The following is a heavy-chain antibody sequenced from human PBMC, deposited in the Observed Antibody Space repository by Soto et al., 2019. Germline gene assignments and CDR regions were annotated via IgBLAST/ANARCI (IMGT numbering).Heavy chain of an antibody. CDR1: GGTFSSYA. V-gene: IGHV1-69*01. CDR3: ARAPGGGTTVGVYYFDY. J-gene: IGHJ4*02. CDR2: IIPIFGTA. Sequence: QVQLVQSGAEVKKPGSSVKVSCKASGGTFSSYAISWVRQAPGQGLEWMGGIIPIFGTANYAQKFQGRVTITADESTRPAYMELSSLRSEDTAVYYCARAPGGGTTVGVYYFDYWGQGTLVTVSS. D-gene: IGHD1-7*01.